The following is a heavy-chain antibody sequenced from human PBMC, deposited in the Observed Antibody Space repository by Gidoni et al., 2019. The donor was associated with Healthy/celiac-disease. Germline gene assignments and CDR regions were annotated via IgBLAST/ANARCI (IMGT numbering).Heavy chain of an antibody. J-gene: IGHJ6*02. Sequence: EVQLVETGGGLIQPGGSLRLSCAASGFPVSSNYMSWVRQAPGQGLEWVSVIYSGGSTYYAESVKGRFTISRDNSKNTLYLQMNSLRAEDTAVYYCARDSSSYYYYGMDVWGQGTTVTVSS. D-gene: IGHD6-6*01. CDR3: ARDSSSYYYYGMDV. V-gene: IGHV3-53*02. CDR1: GFPVSSNY. CDR2: IYSGGST.